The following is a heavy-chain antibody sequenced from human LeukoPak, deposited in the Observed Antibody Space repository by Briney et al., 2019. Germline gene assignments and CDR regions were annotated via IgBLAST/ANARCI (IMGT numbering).Heavy chain of an antibody. Sequence: SGTLSLTCAVSGGFVSSNNCWNWVRQPPGKGLEWVGEIYHSGSTNYNPSLESRVTISVDKSKNQFSLKLSSVTAADTAVYYCARKGPYYNSLTGYYKNGLDVWGKGTTVFVSS. CDR1: GGFVSSNNC. J-gene: IGHJ6*04. D-gene: IGHD3-9*01. CDR3: ARKGPYYNSLTGYYKNGLDV. CDR2: IYHSGST. V-gene: IGHV4-4*02.